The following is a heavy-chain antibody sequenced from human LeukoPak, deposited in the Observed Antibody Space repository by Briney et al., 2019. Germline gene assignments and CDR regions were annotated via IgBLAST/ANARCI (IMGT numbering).Heavy chain of an antibody. CDR3: AKEGGLPNSRDNNFDY. Sequence: PGGSLRLSCAASGFTVSSNYMSWVRQAPGKGLEWVSVIYSGGSTYYADSVKGRFTISRDNSKNTLYLQMNSLRAEDTAVYYCAKEGGLPNSRDNNFDYWGQGTLVTVSS. V-gene: IGHV3-53*01. D-gene: IGHD4-23*01. CDR1: GFTVSSNY. CDR2: IYSGGST. J-gene: IGHJ4*02.